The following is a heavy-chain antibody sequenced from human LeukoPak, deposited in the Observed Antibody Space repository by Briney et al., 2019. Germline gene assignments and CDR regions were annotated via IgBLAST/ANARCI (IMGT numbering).Heavy chain of an antibody. J-gene: IGHJ3*02. V-gene: IGHV3-21*01. Sequence: GGSLRLSCAASGFTFSSYEMNWVRQAPGKGLEWVSSISSSSSYIYYADSVKGRFTISRDNAKNSLYLQMNSLRAEDTAVYYCAVPSGSYYGGDAFDIWGQGTMVTVSS. CDR2: ISSSSSYI. D-gene: IGHD1-26*01. CDR3: AVPSGSYYGGDAFDI. CDR1: GFTFSSYE.